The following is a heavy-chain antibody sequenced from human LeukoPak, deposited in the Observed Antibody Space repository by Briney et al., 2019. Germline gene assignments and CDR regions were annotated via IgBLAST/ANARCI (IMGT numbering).Heavy chain of an antibody. CDR3: AKGGRQTGGYDY. J-gene: IGHJ4*02. CDR1: GFTFSSYG. CDR2: ISGSGGST. D-gene: IGHD7-27*01. Sequence: GGSLRLSCAASGFTFSSYGMSWVRQAPGKGLEWVSAISGSGGSTYYADSVKGRFTISRDNSKNTLYLQMNSLRAEDTAVYYCAKGGRQTGGYDYWGQGTLVTVSS. V-gene: IGHV3-23*01.